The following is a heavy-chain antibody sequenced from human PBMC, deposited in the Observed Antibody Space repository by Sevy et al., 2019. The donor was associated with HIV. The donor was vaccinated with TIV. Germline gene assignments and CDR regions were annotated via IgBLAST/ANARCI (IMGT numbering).Heavy chain of an antibody. CDR1: GFTFSSYA. CDR2: ISGSGGST. D-gene: IGHD3-9*01. J-gene: IGHJ6*02. V-gene: IGHV3-23*01. CDR3: AKDPLSYDILTGYYGVYYYYGMDV. Sequence: GGSLRLSCAASGFTFSSYAMSWVRQAPGKGLEWVSAISGSGGSTYYADSVKGRFTISRDNSKNTLYLQMNSLRAEDTAVQYCAKDPLSYDILTGYYGVYYYYGMDVWGQGTTVTVSS.